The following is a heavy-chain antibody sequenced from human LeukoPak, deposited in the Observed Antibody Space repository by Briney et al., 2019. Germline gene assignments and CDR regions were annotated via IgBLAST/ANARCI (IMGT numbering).Heavy chain of an antibody. V-gene: IGHV3-74*01. CDR2: INSDGSST. Sequence: GGSLRLSCAAPGFTFSSYWMHWVRQAPGKGLVWVSRINSDGSSTSYADSVKGRFTISRDNAKNTLYLQMNSLRAEDTAVYYCARGPLHCGGDCYSGYFDYWGQGTLVTVSS. CDR1: GFTFSSYW. CDR3: ARGPLHCGGDCYSGYFDY. J-gene: IGHJ4*02. D-gene: IGHD2-21*02.